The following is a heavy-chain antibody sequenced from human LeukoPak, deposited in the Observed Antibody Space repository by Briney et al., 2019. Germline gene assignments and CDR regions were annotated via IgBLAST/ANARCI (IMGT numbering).Heavy chain of an antibody. CDR3: ATYYYGLFDI. CDR1: GGSFSGYY. J-gene: IGHJ3*02. CDR2: INHSGST. V-gene: IGHV4-34*01. Sequence: PSETLSLTCAVYGGSFSGYYWSWIRQPPGKGLEWIGEINHSGSTNYNPSLKSRVTISVDTSKNQFSLKLSSVTAADTAVYYCATYYYGLFDIWGQGTMVTASS. D-gene: IGHD3-10*01.